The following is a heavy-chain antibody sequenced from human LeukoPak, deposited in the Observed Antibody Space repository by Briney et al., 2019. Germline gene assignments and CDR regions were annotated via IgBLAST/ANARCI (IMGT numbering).Heavy chain of an antibody. CDR3: AADRRSGSYDY. Sequence: SVKVSCKASGFTFTSSAMQGVRQARGQRVEWIGWIVVGRGNTNYAQKFQERVTITRDMSTSTAYVELSSLRSEDTAVYYCAADRRSGSYDYWGQGTLVTVSS. CDR1: GFTFTSSA. CDR2: IVVGRGNT. J-gene: IGHJ4*02. V-gene: IGHV1-58*02. D-gene: IGHD1-26*01.